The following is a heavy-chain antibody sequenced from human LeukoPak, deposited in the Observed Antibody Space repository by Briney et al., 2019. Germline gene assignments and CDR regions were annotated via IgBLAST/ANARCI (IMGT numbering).Heavy chain of an antibody. CDR1: GFTFDDYA. CDR2: ISWNSGSI. CDR3: AKDKDDYAFDY. Sequence: PGGSLRLSCAASGFTFDDYAMHWVRQAPGKGLEWVSGISWNSGSIGYADSVKGRFTISRDNAKNSLYLQMNSLRAEDTALYYCAKDKDDYAFDYWGQGTLVTVSS. J-gene: IGHJ4*02. V-gene: IGHV3-9*01. D-gene: IGHD4-17*01.